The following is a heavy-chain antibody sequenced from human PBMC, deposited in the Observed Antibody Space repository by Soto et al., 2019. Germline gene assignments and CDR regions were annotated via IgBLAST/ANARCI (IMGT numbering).Heavy chain of an antibody. CDR1: GFSFSSYG. V-gene: IGHV3-64*01. Sequence: GGCLRLSCAASGFSFSSYGVSWVRQAPGKGLEYVSAISSNGGSTYYANSVKGRSTISRDNSKNTLYLQMGSLRAEDMAVYYCARAFSNYGPSNYWGQGTLVTVSS. J-gene: IGHJ4*02. D-gene: IGHD4-17*01. CDR3: ARAFSNYGPSNY. CDR2: ISSNGGST.